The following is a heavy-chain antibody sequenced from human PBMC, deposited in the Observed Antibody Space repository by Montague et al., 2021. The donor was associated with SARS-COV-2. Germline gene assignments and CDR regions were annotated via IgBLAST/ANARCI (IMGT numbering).Heavy chain of an antibody. D-gene: IGHD1-26*01. CDR2: IYYDWST. CDR1: GGSIRSYY. CDR3: ARYGSYFEH. Sequence: SETLSLTCTVSGGSIRSYYWSWIRQTPGQGLEWIGFIYYDWSTNYNPSHKSRITMSLDPSKNQFSLRLSSVTAADTAVYYCARYGSYFEHWGQGTLFTVS. V-gene: IGHV4-59*03. J-gene: IGHJ4*02.